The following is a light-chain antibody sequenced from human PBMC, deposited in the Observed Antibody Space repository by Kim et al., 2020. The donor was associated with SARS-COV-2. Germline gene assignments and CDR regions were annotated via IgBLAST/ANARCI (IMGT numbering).Light chain of an antibody. J-gene: IGLJ2*01. CDR2: GKN. CDR3: NCRDSSGNHVV. Sequence: SSELTQDPAVSVALGQTVRITCQGDSLRSYYASWYQQKPGQAPVLVIYGKNNRPSGIPDRFSGSSSGNTASLTITRAQAEDEADYYCNCRDSSGNHVVFGGGTQLTVL. V-gene: IGLV3-19*01. CDR1: SLRSYY.